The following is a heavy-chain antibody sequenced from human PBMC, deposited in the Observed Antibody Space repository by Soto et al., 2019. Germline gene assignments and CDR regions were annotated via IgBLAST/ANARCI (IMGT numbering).Heavy chain of an antibody. CDR1: GGSISSGDYY. Sequence: QVQLQESGPGLVKPSQTLSLTCTVSGGSISSGDYYWSWIRQPPGKGLEWIGYIYYSGSTYYNPSLKSRVTISVDTSKNQFSLKLSSVTAADTAVYYCARDHKGYYDSSGYPAFDIWGQGTMVTVSS. CDR3: ARDHKGYYDSSGYPAFDI. CDR2: IYYSGST. J-gene: IGHJ3*02. D-gene: IGHD3-22*01. V-gene: IGHV4-30-4*01.